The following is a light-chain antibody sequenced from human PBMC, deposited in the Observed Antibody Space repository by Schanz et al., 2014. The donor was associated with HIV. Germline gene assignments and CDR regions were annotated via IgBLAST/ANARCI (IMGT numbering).Light chain of an antibody. CDR1: ALNVGHNF. Sequence: QSLLTQPPSVSAVPGQRVTISCSGGALNVGHNFVSWYQQFPGTAPKLLIFADYQRPSEIPDRISGSKTGTSATLAINGLQTGDEADYYCATWHSSLREVVFGGGTKLTVL. J-gene: IGLJ2*01. V-gene: IGLV1-51*01. CDR2: ADY. CDR3: ATWHSSLREVV.